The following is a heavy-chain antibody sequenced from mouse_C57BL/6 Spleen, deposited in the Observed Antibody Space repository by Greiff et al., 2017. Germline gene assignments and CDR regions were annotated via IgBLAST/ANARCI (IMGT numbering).Heavy chain of an antibody. CDR3: ARDYYGSSYDWYFDV. D-gene: IGHD1-1*01. CDR2: IWSGGST. J-gene: IGHJ1*03. V-gene: IGHV2-2*01. CDR1: GFSLTSYG. Sequence: VKVEESGPGLVQPSQSLSITCTVSGFSLTSYGVHWVRQSPGKGLEWLGVIWSGGSTDYNAAFISRLSISKDNSKSQVFFKMNSLQADDTAIYYCARDYYGSSYDWYFDVWGTGTTVTVSS.